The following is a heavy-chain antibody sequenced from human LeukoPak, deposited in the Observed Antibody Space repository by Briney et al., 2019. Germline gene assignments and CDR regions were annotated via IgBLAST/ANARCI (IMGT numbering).Heavy chain of an antibody. CDR2: ISYDGSNK. D-gene: IGHD3-22*01. J-gene: IGHJ3*02. V-gene: IGHV3-30*04. Sequence: GGSLRLSCAASGFTFSSYAMHWVRQAPGKGLEWVAVISYDGSNKYYADSVKGRFTISRDNSKNTLYLQMNSLRAEDTAVYYCARDLMGGVDTYYYDSSGGAFDIWGQGTMVTVSS. CDR1: GFTFSSYA. CDR3: ARDLMGGVDTYYYDSSGGAFDI.